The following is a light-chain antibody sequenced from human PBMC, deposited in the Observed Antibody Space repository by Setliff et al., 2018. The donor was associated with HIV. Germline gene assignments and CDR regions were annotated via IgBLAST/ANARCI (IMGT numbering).Light chain of an antibody. V-gene: IGLV2-14*03. J-gene: IGLJ1*01. CDR2: DVS. CDR3: SSYTSNSPYV. CDR1: SSDVGGYNY. Sequence: QSALTQPASVSGSPGHSITISCTGTSSDVGGYNYVSWYQQHPGKAPKLMISDVSNGPSGVSNRFSGSKSGNTASLTISGLQAEDEADYYCSSYTSNSPYVFGTGTKVTVL.